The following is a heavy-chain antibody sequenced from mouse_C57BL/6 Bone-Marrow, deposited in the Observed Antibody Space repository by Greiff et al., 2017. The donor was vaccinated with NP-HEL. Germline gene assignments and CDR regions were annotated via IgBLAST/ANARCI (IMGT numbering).Heavy chain of an antibody. CDR3: ARYYYGSSFAY. D-gene: IGHD1-1*01. CDR1: GFSLTSYG. CDR2: IWSGGST. V-gene: IGHV2-2*01. Sequence: VQLQQSGPGLVQPSQSLSITCTVSGFSLTSYGVHWVRQSPGKGLEWLGVIWSGGSTDYNVAFISRLSISKDNSKSQVFFKMNSLQADDTAIYYCARYYYGSSFAYWGQGTLVTVSA. J-gene: IGHJ3*01.